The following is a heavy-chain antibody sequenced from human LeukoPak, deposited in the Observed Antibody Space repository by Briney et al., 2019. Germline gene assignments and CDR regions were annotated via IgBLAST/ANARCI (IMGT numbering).Heavy chain of an antibody. D-gene: IGHD2-21*01. CDR3: ARDNRGPVVVGQNPGYFDY. Sequence: ASVKVSCKASGGTFSSYAISWVRQAPGQGLEWMGGIVPIFGTANYAQKFQGRVTITADESTSTAYMELSSLRSEDTAVYYCARDNRGPVVVGQNPGYFDYWGQGTLVTVSS. CDR2: IVPIFGTA. CDR1: GGTFSSYA. V-gene: IGHV1-69*13. J-gene: IGHJ4*02.